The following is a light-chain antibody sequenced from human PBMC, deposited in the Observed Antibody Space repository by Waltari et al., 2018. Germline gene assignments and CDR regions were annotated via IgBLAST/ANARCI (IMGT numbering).Light chain of an antibody. J-gene: IGKJ2*03. CDR1: QSLLYTDGYTY. V-gene: IGKV2-40*01. Sequence: DIVMTQTPLSLPVTPGEPASISCRSSQSLLYTDGYTYLDWYLQKPGQSPQLLIYGGSNRASGVPDRFSGSGSDTDFTLKISKVEAEDVGVYYCMQHKALPYSFGQGTKVEIK. CDR2: GGS. CDR3: MQHKALPYS.